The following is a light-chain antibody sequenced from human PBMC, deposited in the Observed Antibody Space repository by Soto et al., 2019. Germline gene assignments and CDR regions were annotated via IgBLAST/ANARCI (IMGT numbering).Light chain of an antibody. Sequence: DIVLTQSPDSLAVSMGERATINCKSSQRVLYSSNNKNYLAWYQQKPGPPPKLLIYWASTRESGVPDRFSGSGSGTDFTLTISSLQAEDVAVYYCQQYYDAPQNFGQGTKVEIK. CDR1: QRVLYSSNNKNY. V-gene: IGKV4-1*01. CDR2: WAS. CDR3: QQYYDAPQN. J-gene: IGKJ1*01.